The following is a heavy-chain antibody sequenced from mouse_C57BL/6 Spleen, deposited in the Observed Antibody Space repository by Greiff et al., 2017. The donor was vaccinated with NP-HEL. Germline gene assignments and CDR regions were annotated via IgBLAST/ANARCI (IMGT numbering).Heavy chain of an antibody. CDR1: GFTFSDYY. CDR2: INYDGSST. J-gene: IGHJ2*01. Sequence: EVKLMESEGGLVQPGSSMKLSCTASGFTFSDYYMAWVRQVPEKGLEWVANINYDGSSTYYLDSLKSRFIISRDNAKNILYLQMSSLKSEDTATYYCARDRGYGYFDYWGQGTTLTVSS. D-gene: IGHD1-1*02. CDR3: ARDRGYGYFDY. V-gene: IGHV5-16*01.